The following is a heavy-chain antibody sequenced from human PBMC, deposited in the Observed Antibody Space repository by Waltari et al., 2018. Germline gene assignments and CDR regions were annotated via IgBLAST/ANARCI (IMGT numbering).Heavy chain of an antibody. V-gene: IGHV4-4*07. CDR1: GGSLNGYY. CDR3: ARSIVVVPAANYYYYYYYMDV. CDR2: IYPSGIT. Sequence: QVQLQESGPGLLKPSETLSLSCTVSGGSLNGYYWSWIRQPAGEGLEWVGRIYPSGITNYNPPLKSRVTMSVDTSRNQFSLKLTSVTGADTAIYYCARSIVVVPAANYYYYYYYMDVWGKGTTVTISS. J-gene: IGHJ6*03. D-gene: IGHD2-2*01.